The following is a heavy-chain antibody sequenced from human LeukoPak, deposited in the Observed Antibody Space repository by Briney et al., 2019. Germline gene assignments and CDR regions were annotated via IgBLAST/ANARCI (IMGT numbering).Heavy chain of an antibody. CDR3: ARDSGGTDAVFPRLDYYFDL. CDR1: GHTFTGYY. V-gene: IGHV1-2*02. D-gene: IGHD3/OR15-3a*01. Sequence: GASVKVSCKTSGHTFTGYYLHWVRQAPGQGLEWMGWINPNTGVTMYAQDFQGRVTTTRDTSISTAYMELSRLRHDDTALYYCARDSGGTDAVFPRLDYYFDLWGRGTLVTVSS. J-gene: IGHJ2*01. CDR2: INPNTGVT.